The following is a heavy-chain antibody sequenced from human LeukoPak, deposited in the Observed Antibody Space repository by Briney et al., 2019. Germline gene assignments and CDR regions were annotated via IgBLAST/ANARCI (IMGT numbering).Heavy chain of an antibody. CDR3: ARDLRVLRRSPLGYYFDY. Sequence: PGGSLTLSCAASGGTFSSYEMNWVRQAPGKGLEWVSYISSSGSTIYYAYSVNGRLTISTDKAKNPLYLQMNSLRPEDTAVYYCARDLRVLRRSPLGYYFDYWGQGILVTVSS. D-gene: IGHD4/OR15-4a*01. J-gene: IGHJ4*02. CDR2: ISSSGSTI. V-gene: IGHV3-48*03. CDR1: GGTFSSYE.